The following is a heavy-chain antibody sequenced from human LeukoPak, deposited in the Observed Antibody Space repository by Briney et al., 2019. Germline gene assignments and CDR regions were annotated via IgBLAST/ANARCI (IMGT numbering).Heavy chain of an antibody. V-gene: IGHV1-8*01. CDR2: MNPNSGNT. D-gene: IGHD5-12*01. CDR1: GYTFTSYD. CDR3: AREAPLGGEWLRLFRYSYGTAGYDY. Sequence: ASVKVSCKASGYTFTSYDINWVRQATGQGLEWMGWMNPNSGNTGYAQKFQGRVTMTRNTSISTAYMELSSLRSEDTAVYYCAREAPLGGEWLRLFRYSYGTAGYDYWGQGTLVTVSS. J-gene: IGHJ4*02.